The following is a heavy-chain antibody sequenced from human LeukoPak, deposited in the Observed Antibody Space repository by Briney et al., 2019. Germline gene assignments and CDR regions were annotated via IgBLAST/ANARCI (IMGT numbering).Heavy chain of an antibody. CDR3: ARSTYYDFWSGGFGAFDI. D-gene: IGHD3-3*01. CDR1: GYTFTSYA. Sequence: ASVKVSCKASGYTFTSYAMNWVRQAPGQGLKWMGWINTNTGNPTYAQGFTGRFVFSLDTSVSTAYLQISSLKAEDTAVYYCARSTYYDFWSGGFGAFDIWGQGTMVTVSS. J-gene: IGHJ3*02. CDR2: INTNTGNP. V-gene: IGHV7-4-1*02.